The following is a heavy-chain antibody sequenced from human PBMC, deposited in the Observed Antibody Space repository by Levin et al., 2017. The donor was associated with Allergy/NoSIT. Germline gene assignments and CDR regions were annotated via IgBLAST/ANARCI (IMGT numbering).Heavy chain of an antibody. CDR3: AHGWGDDYFDY. Sequence: SGPTLVKPTQTLTVTCTFSGFSLSTSGVGVGWIRQPPGKALEWLALIYWDGDKRYSPSLKTRLTITKDTSKNQVVLTMTNMDPVDTATYYCAHGWGDDYFDYWGQGTLVTVSS. CDR2: IYWDGDK. J-gene: IGHJ4*02. V-gene: IGHV2-5*02. D-gene: IGHD6-19*01. CDR1: GFSLSTSGVG.